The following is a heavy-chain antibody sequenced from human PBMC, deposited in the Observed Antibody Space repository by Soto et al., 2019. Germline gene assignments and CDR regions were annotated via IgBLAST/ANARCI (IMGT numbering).Heavy chain of an antibody. V-gene: IGHV3-30-3*01. D-gene: IGHD2-21*01. J-gene: IGHJ6*02. CDR3: ARDSSRGDSPYYDDYGMDV. CDR2: ISYDGSNK. CDR1: GFTFSSYA. Sequence: QVQLVESGGGVVQPGRSLRLSCAASGFTFSSYAMHWVRQAPGKGLEWVAVISYDGSNKYYADSVKGRFTISRDNSKNTLYLQMNSLRAEDTAVYYCARDSSRGDSPYYDDYGMDVWGQGTTVTVS.